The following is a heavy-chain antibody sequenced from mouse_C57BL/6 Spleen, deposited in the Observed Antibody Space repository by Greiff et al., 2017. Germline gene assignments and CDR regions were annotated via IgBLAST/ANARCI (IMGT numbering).Heavy chain of an antibody. CDR3: ASSNYGSSGYWYFDV. CDR2: IYPGDGDT. CDR1: GYAFSSSW. J-gene: IGHJ1*03. Sequence: VQLQQSGPELVKPGASVKISCKASGYAFSSSWMNWVKQRPGKGLEWIGQIYPGDGDTNYNGKFKGKATLTADTSSSTAYMQLSSLTSEDSAVYFCASSNYGSSGYWYFDVWGKGTTVTVSA. V-gene: IGHV1-82*01. D-gene: IGHD1-1*01.